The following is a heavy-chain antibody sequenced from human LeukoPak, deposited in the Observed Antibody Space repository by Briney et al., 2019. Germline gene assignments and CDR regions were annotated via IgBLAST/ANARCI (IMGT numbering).Heavy chain of an antibody. CDR1: GFTFSSYE. CDR3: AKLPTVYGVPDSFDM. CDR2: LNENGMKT. V-gene: IGHV3-23*01. J-gene: IGHJ3*02. D-gene: IGHD2-8*01. Sequence: GGSLRLSCEASGFTFSSYEMSWVRQAPGKGLEWVSGLNENGMKTDYADSVKGRFIISRDNSRNTLYLQMSSLKVEDTAVYYCAKLPTVYGVPDSFDMWGQGTTVTVSS.